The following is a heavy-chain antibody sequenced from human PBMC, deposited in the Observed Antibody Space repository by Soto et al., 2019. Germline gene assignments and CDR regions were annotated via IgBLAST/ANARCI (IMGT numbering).Heavy chain of an antibody. V-gene: IGHV3-74*03. CDR3: AREVGRGSGSYYLDY. Sequence: LRLSCAASGFTFSMYWMHWVRQAPGKGLLWVSRINGDGTDTTYADSVKGRFTISRDNAKNTVYLQMNGLRAEDTAVYYCAREVGRGSGSYYLDYWGQETLVTVSS. J-gene: IGHJ4*02. CDR2: INGDGTDT. D-gene: IGHD3-16*01. CDR1: GFTFSMYW.